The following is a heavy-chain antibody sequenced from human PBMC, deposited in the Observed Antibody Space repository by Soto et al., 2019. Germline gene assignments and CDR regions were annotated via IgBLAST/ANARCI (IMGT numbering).Heavy chain of an antibody. CDR1: GYTFTSYY. Sequence: QVQLVQSGAEVKKPGASVKVSCKASGYTFTSYYMHWVRQAPGQGLEWMGIINPSGGSTSYAQKFQGRVTMTRDTSTSTVYLELRILRSEDTAVYYCARALSYGDYANDYWGQGTLVTVSS. CDR2: INPSGGST. D-gene: IGHD4-17*01. V-gene: IGHV1-46*03. CDR3: ARALSYGDYANDY. J-gene: IGHJ4*02.